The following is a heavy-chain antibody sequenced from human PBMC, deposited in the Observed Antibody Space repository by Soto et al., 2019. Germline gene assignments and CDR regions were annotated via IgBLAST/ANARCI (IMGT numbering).Heavy chain of an antibody. J-gene: IGHJ6*02. V-gene: IGHV3-33*05. D-gene: IGHD7-27*01. Sequence: GGSLRLSCAASGMTFSSYGLHWVRQAPGKGLEWVAFMSYDGSNKYYADSVKGRFTISRDNSKNTLYLQMNTLRAEDTAVYYCARDRRLGIPYYYYYGMDVWGQGTTVTVSS. CDR2: MSYDGSNK. CDR3: ARDRRLGIPYYYYYGMDV. CDR1: GMTFSSYG.